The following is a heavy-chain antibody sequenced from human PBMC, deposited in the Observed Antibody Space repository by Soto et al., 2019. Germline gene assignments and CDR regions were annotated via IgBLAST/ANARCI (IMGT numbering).Heavy chain of an antibody. V-gene: IGHV3-48*01. D-gene: IGHD2-2*01. CDR2: ITSSDVTM. Sequence: EVQLVESGGGLVQPGGSLRLSCAASGFTFSTHSMNGVRQAPGKGLEWISYITSSDVTMYADSVKGRFTISRDNAKNSLYLQMNSLRGEDTAVYFCVGEVGFQLIYWGQGTLVTVSS. J-gene: IGHJ4*02. CDR3: VGEVGFQLIY. CDR1: GFTFSTHS.